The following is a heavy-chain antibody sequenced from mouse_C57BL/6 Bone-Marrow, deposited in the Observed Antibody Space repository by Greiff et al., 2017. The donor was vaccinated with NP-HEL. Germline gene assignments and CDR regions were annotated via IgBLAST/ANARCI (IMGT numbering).Heavy chain of an antibody. CDR2: IDPSDSYT. D-gene: IGHD2-3*01. CDR1: GYTFTSYW. CDR3: ARRLLYDGYPAWFAY. J-gene: IGHJ3*01. Sequence: QVQLQQPGAELVKPGASVKLSCKASGYTFTSYWMQWVKQRPGQGLEWIGEIDPSDSYTKYNQKFKGKDTLTVDTSSSTAYMQLSSLTYEDSAVYYCARRLLYDGYPAWFAYWGQGTLVTVSA. V-gene: IGHV1-50*01.